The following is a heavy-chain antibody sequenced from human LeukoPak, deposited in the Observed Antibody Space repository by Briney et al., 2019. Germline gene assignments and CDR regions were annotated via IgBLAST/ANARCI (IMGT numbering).Heavy chain of an antibody. J-gene: IGHJ4*02. CDR1: GGTFSSYA. CDR3: ARSIITMFEFDY. V-gene: IGHV1-2*02. Sequence: VASVKVSCKASGGTFSSYAISWVRQAPGQGLEWMGWINPNSGGTNYAQKFQGRVTMTRDTSISTAYMELSRLRSDDTAVYYCARSIITMFEFDYWGQGTLVTVSS. D-gene: IGHD3-10*02. CDR2: INPNSGGT.